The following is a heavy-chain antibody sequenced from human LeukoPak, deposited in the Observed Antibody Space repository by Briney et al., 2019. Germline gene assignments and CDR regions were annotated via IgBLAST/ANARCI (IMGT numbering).Heavy chain of an antibody. CDR1: GGSISSSSYY. Sequence: SETLSLTCTVSGGSISSSSYYWGWIRQPPGKGLEWIGSIYYSGSTYYNPSLKSRVTISVDTSKNQFSLKLSSVTAADTAVFYCARRSMVRGVFQAFDMWVQGTMVTVSS. J-gene: IGHJ3*02. V-gene: IGHV4-39*01. CDR2: IYYSGST. D-gene: IGHD3-10*01. CDR3: ARRSMVRGVFQAFDM.